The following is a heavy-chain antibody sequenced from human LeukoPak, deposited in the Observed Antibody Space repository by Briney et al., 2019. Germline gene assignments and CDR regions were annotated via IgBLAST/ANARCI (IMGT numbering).Heavy chain of an antibody. CDR2: INHSGST. CDR3: ARFGHGSGWYRLFDY. V-gene: IGHV4-34*01. CDR1: GGSFSGYY. J-gene: IGHJ4*02. Sequence: PSETLSLTCAVYGGSFSGYYWSWIRQPPGKGLEWIGEINHSGSTNYNPSLKSRVTISVDTSKNQFSLKLSSVTAADTAVYYCARFGHGSGWYRLFDYWGQGTLVTVSS. D-gene: IGHD6-19*01.